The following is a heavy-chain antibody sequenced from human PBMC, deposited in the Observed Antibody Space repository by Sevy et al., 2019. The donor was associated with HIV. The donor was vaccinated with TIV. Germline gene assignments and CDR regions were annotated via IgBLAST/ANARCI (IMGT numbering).Heavy chain of an antibody. D-gene: IGHD6-13*01. CDR2: ISYDGSNK. J-gene: IGHJ6*02. V-gene: IGHV3-30*18. CDR3: AKDLRAAAGTSLFGMDV. Sequence: GSLRLSCAASGFTFSSYGMHWVRQAPGKGLEWVAVISYDGSNKYYADSVTGRFTISRDNSKNTLYLQMNSLRAEDTAVYYCAKDLRAAAGTSLFGMDVWGQGTTVTVSS. CDR1: GFTFSSYG.